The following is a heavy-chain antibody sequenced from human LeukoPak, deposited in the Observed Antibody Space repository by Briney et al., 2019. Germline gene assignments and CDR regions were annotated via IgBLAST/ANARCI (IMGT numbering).Heavy chain of an antibody. CDR3: ARGGGYSYGYTYYYMDV. Sequence: GASVKVSCKASGYTFTGYYMHWVRQAPGQGLEWMGWINPNSGGTNYAQKFKGRVTMTRDTSISTAYMELSRLRSDDTAVYYCARGGGYSYGYTYYYMDVWGKGTTVTISS. CDR1: GYTFTGYY. D-gene: IGHD5-18*01. CDR2: INPNSGGT. V-gene: IGHV1-2*02. J-gene: IGHJ6*03.